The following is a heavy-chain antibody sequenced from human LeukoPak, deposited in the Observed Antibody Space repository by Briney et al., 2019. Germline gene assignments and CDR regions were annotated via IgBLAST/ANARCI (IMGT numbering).Heavy chain of an antibody. J-gene: IGHJ6*02. CDR3: ARVVDCSSTSCYSGYYYYGMDV. CDR2: IYHSGST. Sequence: PSETLSLTCAVSGGSISSSNWWSWVRQPPGKGLEWIGEIYHSGSTNYNPSLKSRVTISVDTSKNQFSLKLSSVTAADTAVYYCARVVDCSSTSCYSGYYYYGMDVWGQGTTVTVSS. V-gene: IGHV4-4*02. D-gene: IGHD2-2*01. CDR1: GGSISSSNW.